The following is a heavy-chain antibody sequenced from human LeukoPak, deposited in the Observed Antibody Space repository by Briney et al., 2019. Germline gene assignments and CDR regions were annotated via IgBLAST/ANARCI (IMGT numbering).Heavy chain of an antibody. J-gene: IGHJ6*04. CDR2: INHSGST. Sequence: SETLSLTCAVYGGSFSGYYWSWIRQPPGKGLEWIGEINHSGSTNYNPSLKSRVTISVDTSKNQFSLKLSSVTAADTAVYYCARGVPTSTDVWGKGTTVTVSS. V-gene: IGHV4-34*01. D-gene: IGHD3-10*02. CDR1: GGSFSGYY. CDR3: ARGVPTSTDV.